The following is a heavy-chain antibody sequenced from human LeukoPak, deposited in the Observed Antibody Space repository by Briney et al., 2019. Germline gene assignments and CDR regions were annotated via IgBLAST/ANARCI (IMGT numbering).Heavy chain of an antibody. D-gene: IGHD2-8*01. CDR2: ISAVGGDT. CDR1: GFTFRNYA. CDR3: AKGNGDFDH. V-gene: IGHV3-23*01. J-gene: IGHJ4*02. Sequence: GGSLRLSCAASGFTFRNYAMNWVRQAPGRGLQWVSSISAVGGDTYYAGSVKGRFTISRDDSKNTLYLQMNSLRAEDTAVYFCAKGNGDFDHWGQGTLVTVSS.